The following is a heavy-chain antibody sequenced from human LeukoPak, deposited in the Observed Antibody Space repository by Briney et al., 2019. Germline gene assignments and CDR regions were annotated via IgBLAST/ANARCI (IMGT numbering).Heavy chain of an antibody. V-gene: IGHV4-39*07. Sequence: SETLSLTCTVSGGSISSSSYYWGWIRQPPGKGLEWIGSIYYSGSTYYNPSLKSRVTISVDTSKNQFSLKLSSVTAADTAVYYCARWSGDFWSGYLDYWGQGTLVTVSS. J-gene: IGHJ4*02. CDR3: ARWSGDFWSGYLDY. D-gene: IGHD3-3*01. CDR1: GGSISSSSYY. CDR2: IYYSGST.